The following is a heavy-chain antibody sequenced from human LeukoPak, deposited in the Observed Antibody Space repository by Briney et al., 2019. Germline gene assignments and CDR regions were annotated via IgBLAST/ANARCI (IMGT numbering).Heavy chain of an antibody. D-gene: IGHD3-10*01. CDR2: INPSGGST. V-gene: IGHV1-46*01. CDR1: GYTFTRYY. CDR3: ARDYYGSGGFIDY. Sequence: ASVKVSCKASGYTFTRYYMHWVRQAPGQGLEWMGIINPSGGSTNYAQKIQGRVTMTRDMSTSTVYMELSRLRSDDTAVYYCARDYYGSGGFIDYWGQGTLVTVSS. J-gene: IGHJ4*02.